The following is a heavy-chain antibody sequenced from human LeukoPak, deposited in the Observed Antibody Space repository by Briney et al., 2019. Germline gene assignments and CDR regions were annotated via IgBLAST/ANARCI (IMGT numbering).Heavy chain of an antibody. J-gene: IGHJ4*02. CDR1: GFTFSSNA. CDR3: AKDLEAGIQLYFFDY. Sequence: PGGSLRLSCAASGFTFSSNAMTWVRQAPGQGLECVSAITAGGDTTYYADSVKGRFTISRDNSKNTLYLQMNSLRAEDTAVYYCAKDLEAGIQLYFFDYWGQGTLVTVSS. V-gene: IGHV3-23*01. D-gene: IGHD5-18*01. CDR2: ITAGGDTT.